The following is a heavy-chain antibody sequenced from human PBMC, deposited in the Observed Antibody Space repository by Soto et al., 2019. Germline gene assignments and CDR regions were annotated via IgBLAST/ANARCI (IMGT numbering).Heavy chain of an antibody. Sequence: ASVKVSCKASGYTFTSYDINWVRQATGQGLEWMGWMNPNSGNTGYAQKFQGRVTMTRNTSISTAYMELSSLRSEDTAVYYCARGSSSWYSYYYYYMDVWGKGTTVTVSS. D-gene: IGHD6-13*01. CDR3: ARGSSSWYSYYYYYMDV. J-gene: IGHJ6*03. V-gene: IGHV1-8*01. CDR2: MNPNSGNT. CDR1: GYTFTSYD.